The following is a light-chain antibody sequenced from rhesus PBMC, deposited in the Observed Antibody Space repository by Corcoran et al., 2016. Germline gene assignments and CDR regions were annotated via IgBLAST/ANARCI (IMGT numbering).Light chain of an antibody. CDR3: QQYSSRPYS. J-gene: IGKJ2*01. CDR2: KAS. CDR1: QGISSW. V-gene: IGKV1-22*01. Sequence: DIQMTQSPSSLSASVGDTVTITCRASQGISSWLVWYQQKPGKAPKILIYKASRLQSGVPSRFSGSGSGTDFTLTISRLQSEDFATYYCQQYSSRPYSFGQGTKVEIK.